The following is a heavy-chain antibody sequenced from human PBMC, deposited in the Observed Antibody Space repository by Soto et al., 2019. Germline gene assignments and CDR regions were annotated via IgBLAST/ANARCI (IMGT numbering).Heavy chain of an antibody. V-gene: IGHV4-38-2*02. J-gene: IGHJ4*02. Sequence: SEPLSLTCAVSGYSISSGYYWGWLRQPPGKGLEWIGSIYHGGSTYYNPSLKSRVTISVDTSKNQFSLKLSSVTAADTAVYYCAREAVLLWFGESTYDYWGQGTLVTVSS. D-gene: IGHD3-10*01. CDR1: GYSISSGYY. CDR3: AREAVLLWFGESTYDY. CDR2: IYHGGST.